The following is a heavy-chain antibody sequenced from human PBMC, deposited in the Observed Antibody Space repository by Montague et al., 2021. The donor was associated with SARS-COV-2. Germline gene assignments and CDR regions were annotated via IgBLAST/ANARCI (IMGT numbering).Heavy chain of an antibody. J-gene: IGHJ4*02. D-gene: IGHD1-14*01. CDR1: GDSVSSNSAA. V-gene: IGHV6-1*01. Sequence: ISGDSVSSNSAAWNWIRQSPSRGLEWLGRTYFRSKWYSEYAFSVKGRITINADTSTNQFSLQVNSVTPEDTAIYYCTRSWGWKEPHYYFDHWGQGTLVIVSS. CDR2: TYFRSKWYS. CDR3: TRSWGWKEPHYYFDH.